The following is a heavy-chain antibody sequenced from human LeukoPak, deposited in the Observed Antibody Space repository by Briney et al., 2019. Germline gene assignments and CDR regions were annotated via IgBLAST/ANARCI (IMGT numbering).Heavy chain of an antibody. CDR3: AKVGQQLVFDY. V-gene: IGHV3-23*01. Sequence: GGSLRLSCAASGFTFSSYAMSWVRQAPGKGLEWVSAISGSGGSTYYADSLKGRFTISRDNPKNTLYLQMNSLRAEDTAVYYCAKVGQQLVFDYWGQGTLVTVSS. CDR2: ISGSGGST. CDR1: GFTFSSYA. D-gene: IGHD6-13*01. J-gene: IGHJ4*02.